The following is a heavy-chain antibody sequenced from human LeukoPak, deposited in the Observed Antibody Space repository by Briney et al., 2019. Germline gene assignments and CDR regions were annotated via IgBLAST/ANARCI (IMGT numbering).Heavy chain of an antibody. CDR1: GYTFTSYG. CDR2: ISAYNGNT. D-gene: IGHD3-16*02. Sequence: ASVKVSCKASGYTFTSYGISWVRQAPGQGLEWMGWISAYNGNTNYAQKLQGRVTMTTDTSTSTAYMELRSLRSDDTAVYYCARDRYAIYDYVWGSYPDDAFDIWGQGTMVTVSS. CDR3: ARDRYAIYDYVWGSYPDDAFDI. J-gene: IGHJ3*02. V-gene: IGHV1-18*01.